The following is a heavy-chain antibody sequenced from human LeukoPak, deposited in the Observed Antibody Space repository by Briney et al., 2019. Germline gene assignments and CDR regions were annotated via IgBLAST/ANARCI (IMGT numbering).Heavy chain of an antibody. J-gene: IGHJ4*02. CDR2: INHSGST. V-gene: IGHV4-34*01. CDR3: ARGCARYDFWSGYYCPYYFDY. CDR1: GGSFSGYY. D-gene: IGHD3-3*01. Sequence: PSETLSLTCAVYGGSFSGYYWSWIRQPPGKGLEWTGEINHSGSTNYNPSLKSRVTISVDTSKNQFSLKLSSVTAADTAVYYCARGCARYDFWSGYYCPYYFDYWGQGTLVTVSS.